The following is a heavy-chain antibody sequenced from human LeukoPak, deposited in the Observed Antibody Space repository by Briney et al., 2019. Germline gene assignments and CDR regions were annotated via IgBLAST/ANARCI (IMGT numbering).Heavy chain of an antibody. Sequence: PSETLSLTCTVSGGSISSTSIYYWGWIRQPPGKGLEWIGSVYSTGSTTGSTYYNPSLKSRVTISADTSKNQFSLKLNSVTAADTAVYYCARVDDYGGNSVGYWGQGTLVTVSS. CDR3: ARVDDYGGNSVGY. D-gene: IGHD4-23*01. CDR2: VYSTGSTTGST. CDR1: GGSISSTSIYY. V-gene: IGHV4-39*01. J-gene: IGHJ4*02.